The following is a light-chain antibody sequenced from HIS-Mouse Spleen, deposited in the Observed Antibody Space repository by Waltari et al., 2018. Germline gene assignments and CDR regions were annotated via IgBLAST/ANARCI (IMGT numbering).Light chain of an antibody. J-gene: IGKJ1*01. CDR2: GAS. V-gene: IGKV3-15*01. Sequence: EIVMTPSPATLSVSPGERPTLSCRASQSVSSNLAWYQQKPGQAPRLLIYGASTRATGIPARFSGSGSGTEFTLTISSMQSEDFAVYYCQQYNNWWTFGQGTKVEIK. CDR3: QQYNNWWT. CDR1: QSVSSN.